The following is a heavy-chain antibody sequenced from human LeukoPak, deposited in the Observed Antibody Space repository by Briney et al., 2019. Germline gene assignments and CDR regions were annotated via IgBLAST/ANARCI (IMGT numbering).Heavy chain of an antibody. J-gene: IGHJ3*02. CDR2: ISAYNRNR. V-gene: IGHV1-18*01. D-gene: IGHD6-6*01. Sequence: ASVKVSCKASGYTFISYGISWVRQAPGQGLEWMGWISAYNRNRNYAQELQGRVTMTTHTSTSTAYMELRSLRSDDTAVYYCARDRWSSSSSEGALDIWGQGTMVTVSS. CDR1: GYTFISYG. CDR3: ARDRWSSSSSEGALDI.